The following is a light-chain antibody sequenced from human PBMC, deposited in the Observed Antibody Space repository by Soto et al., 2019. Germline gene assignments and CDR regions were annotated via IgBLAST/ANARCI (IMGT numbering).Light chain of an antibody. CDR3: QQANSFPLT. J-gene: IGKJ4*01. CDR2: TAS. Sequence: DIQMTQSPSSVSASVGDRVTITCRPSQGISSRLAWYQQKPGKAPKLLIYTASSLQSGVPSRFSVSGSVTDFTLTISSLQPEDFATYYCQQANSFPLTFGGGTKLEIK. CDR1: QGISSR. V-gene: IGKV1-12*01.